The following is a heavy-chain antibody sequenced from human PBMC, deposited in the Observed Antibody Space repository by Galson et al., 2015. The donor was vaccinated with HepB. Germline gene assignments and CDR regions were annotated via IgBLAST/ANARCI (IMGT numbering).Heavy chain of an antibody. V-gene: IGHV3-53*01. CDR2: IYSGGST. Sequence: SLRLSCAASGFTVSSHYMSWVRQAPGKGLEWVSVIYSGGSTYYADSVKGRFTISRDNSKNTLYLQMNSLRAEDTAVYYCARASMTPEVMDYWGQGTLVTVSS. CDR1: GFTVSSHY. J-gene: IGHJ4*02. CDR3: ARASMTPEVMDY. D-gene: IGHD4-23*01.